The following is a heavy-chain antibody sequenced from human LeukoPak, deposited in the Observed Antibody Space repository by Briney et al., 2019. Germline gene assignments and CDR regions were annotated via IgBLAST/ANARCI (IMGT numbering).Heavy chain of an antibody. Sequence: PGGSLRLSCAASGLTFSNAYMNWVRQPPGKGLEWVGRIKPKTDGETTEYAAPVKGRFSISRDDSKNMLYLQMNSLKTEDTAVYYCITPLPYSAQGGQGTLVTVSS. J-gene: IGHJ4*02. CDR3: ITPLPYSAQ. CDR1: GLTFSNAY. D-gene: IGHD2-21*01. V-gene: IGHV3-15*07. CDR2: IKPKTDGETT.